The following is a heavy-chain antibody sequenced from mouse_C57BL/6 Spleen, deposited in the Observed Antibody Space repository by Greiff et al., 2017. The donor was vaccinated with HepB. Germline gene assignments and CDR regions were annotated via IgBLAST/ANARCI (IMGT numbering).Heavy chain of an antibody. V-gene: IGHV1-19*01. J-gene: IGHJ2*01. D-gene: IGHD3-2*02. CDR1: GYTFTDYY. Sequence: VQLKESGPVLVKPGASVKMSCKASGYTFTDYYMNWVKQSHGKSLEWIGVINPYNGGTSYNQKFKGKATLTVDKSSSTAYMELNSLTSEDSAVYYCALDSSGYSYFDYWGQGTTLTVSS. CDR2: INPYNGGT. CDR3: ALDSSGYSYFDY.